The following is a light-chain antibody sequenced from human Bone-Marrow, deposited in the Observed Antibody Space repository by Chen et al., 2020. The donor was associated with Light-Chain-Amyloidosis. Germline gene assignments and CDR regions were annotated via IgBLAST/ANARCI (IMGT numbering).Light chain of an antibody. Sequence: SYELTQPPSVSVSPGQTARITCSGDDLPTKYAYWYQHKPGQAPLLVIHRDTERPSGISERFSGSSSGTTATLSISGVQAEDEADYHCQSADSSGTYEVIFGGGTKLTVL. CDR1: DLPTKY. J-gene: IGLJ2*01. CDR2: RDT. V-gene: IGLV3-25*03. CDR3: QSADSSGTYEVI.